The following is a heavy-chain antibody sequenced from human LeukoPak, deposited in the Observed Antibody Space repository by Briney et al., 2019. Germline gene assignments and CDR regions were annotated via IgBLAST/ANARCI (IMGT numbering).Heavy chain of an antibody. J-gene: IGHJ5*02. D-gene: IGHD5-12*01. CDR2: IKQDGSEK. Sequence: GGSLRLSCAASGFAFGTYWMSWVRQAPGKGLERVAKIKQDGSEKYYVDSVKGRFTISRDNAKNALYLQMNTLRVEDTALYYCARGGNGYDFSYGNWFDPWGQGTLVTVSS. CDR1: GFAFGTYW. CDR3: ARGGNGYDFSYGNWFDP. V-gene: IGHV3-7*01.